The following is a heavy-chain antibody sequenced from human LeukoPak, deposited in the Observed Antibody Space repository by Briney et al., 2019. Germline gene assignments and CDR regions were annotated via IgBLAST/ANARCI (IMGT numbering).Heavy chain of an antibody. V-gene: IGHV1-69*13. CDR3: ARGGLYGSGRGPYYDMDV. CDR1: GGTGSSYG. CDR2: IIPIFGTA. D-gene: IGHD3-10*01. J-gene: IGHJ6*02. Sequence: ASVKVSCKASGGTGSSYGISWVRQAPGQGLEWIGGIIPIFGTANFAQKFQGRVAITADESTSTGYMELSSLRSDDTAVYFCARGGLYGSGRGPYYDMDVWGQGTTVTVSS.